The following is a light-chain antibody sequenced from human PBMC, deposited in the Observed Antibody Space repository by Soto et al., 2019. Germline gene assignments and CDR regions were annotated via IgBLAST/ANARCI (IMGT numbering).Light chain of an antibody. CDR2: AAS. CDR1: QSISSY. V-gene: IGKV1-39*01. Sequence: DIQMTQSPSFLSASVGDRVTITCRASQSISSYLNWYQQKPGKAPKLLIYAASSLQSGVPSRFSGSGSGTDFTLTISSLQPEDFATYYCQQSYSTPFGQGTRLEIK. CDR3: QQSYSTP. J-gene: IGKJ5*01.